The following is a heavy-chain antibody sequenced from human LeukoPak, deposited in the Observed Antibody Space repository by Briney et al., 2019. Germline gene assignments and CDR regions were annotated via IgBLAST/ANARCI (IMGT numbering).Heavy chain of an antibody. V-gene: IGHV3-74*01. Sequence: GGSLRPSCAASGFTFSSYWMHWVRQAPGKGLVWVSRINSDGSSTSYADSVKGRFTISRDNAKNTLYLQMNSLRAEDTAVYYCARDQYSDSPADYWGQGTLVTVSS. CDR2: INSDGSST. CDR3: ARDQYSDSPADY. J-gene: IGHJ4*02. D-gene: IGHD2-15*01. CDR1: GFTFSSYW.